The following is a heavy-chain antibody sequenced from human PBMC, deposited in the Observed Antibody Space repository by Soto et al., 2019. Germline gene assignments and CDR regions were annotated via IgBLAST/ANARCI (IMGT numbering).Heavy chain of an antibody. Sequence: QVHLQESGPGLVKPSGTLSLTCVVSGGSISGRNWWSWVRQAPGKGLEWIGEVFHSGDTTYSPSLRSRVTISVDKSKNQFSLHLNSLTAADTAVYYCTRLIYDSRLNYFYFHLWGQGALVTVSS. CDR3: TRLIYDSRLNYFYFHL. CDR1: GGSISGRNW. CDR2: VFHSGDT. D-gene: IGHD3-22*01. V-gene: IGHV4-4*02. J-gene: IGHJ4*02.